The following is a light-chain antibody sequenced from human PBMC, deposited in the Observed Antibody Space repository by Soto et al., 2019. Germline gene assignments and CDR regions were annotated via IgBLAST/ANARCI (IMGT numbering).Light chain of an antibody. Sequence: EIVMTQSPATLSLSPGERATLSCRASQSVSSNLAWYQHKPGQPPSLLIYDASTRATGIPARFSGRGSGTEFTLTISSLQSEDFAVYYCQQFHHSPWTFGQGTKVEIK. CDR2: DAS. J-gene: IGKJ1*01. CDR3: QQFHHSPWT. CDR1: QSVSSN. V-gene: IGKV3-15*01.